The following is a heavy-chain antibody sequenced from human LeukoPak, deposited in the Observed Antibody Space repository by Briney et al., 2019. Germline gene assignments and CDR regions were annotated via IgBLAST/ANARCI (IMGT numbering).Heavy chain of an antibody. CDR1: GGSISSYY. CDR3: ASLDY. J-gene: IGHJ4*02. CDR2: IYHNGNT. V-gene: IGHV4-59*01. Sequence: SSETLSLTCTVSGGSISSYYWSWIRQPPGKGPEWIGYIYHNGNTNYNPSLKRRVTMSVDTSRNQFSLKLTSVTAADTAVYYCASLDYWGQGTLVTVSS.